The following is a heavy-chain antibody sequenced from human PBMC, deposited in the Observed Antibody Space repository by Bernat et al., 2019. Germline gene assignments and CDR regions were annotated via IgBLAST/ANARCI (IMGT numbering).Heavy chain of an antibody. CDR3: TRVVDDSSGYYYYYFDY. CDR2: IRSKAYGGTT. CDR1: GFTFGDYA. D-gene: IGHD3-22*01. V-gene: IGHV3-49*03. J-gene: IGHJ4*02. Sequence: EVQLVESGGGLVQPGRSLRLSCTASGFTFGDYAMSWFRQAPGKGLEWVGCIRSKAYGGTTEYAASVKGRFTISRDDSKSIAYLQMNSLKTEDTAVYYCTRVVDDSSGYYYYYFDYWGQGTLVTVSS.